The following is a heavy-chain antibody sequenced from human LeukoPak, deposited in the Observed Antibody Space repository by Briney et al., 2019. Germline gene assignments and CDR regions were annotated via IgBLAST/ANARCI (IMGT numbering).Heavy chain of an antibody. D-gene: IGHD5-12*01. CDR1: GFTFSNYG. CDR2: ISYNGSK. V-gene: IGHV3-30*03. CDR3: ASVSGYDWESFYHY. J-gene: IGHJ4*02. Sequence: GGSLRLSCAASGFTFSNYGMHWVRQAPGKGLEWGAVISYNGSKYYADSVKGRFTISTDNSNNTLYLQMNGLRAEDTAVYCCASVSGYDWESFYHYWGQGALVTVAS.